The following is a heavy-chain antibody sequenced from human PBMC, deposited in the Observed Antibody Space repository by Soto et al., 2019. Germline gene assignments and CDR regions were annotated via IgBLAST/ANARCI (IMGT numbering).Heavy chain of an antibody. J-gene: IGHJ5*02. D-gene: IGHD1-26*01. CDR1: GYTFTNYY. CDR2: IHYSGATP. V-gene: IGHV1-46*01. Sequence: ASVKVSFKASGYTFTNYYMHWLRQAPGQGLEWMGVIHYSGATPTYAQKFQGRVTMARDTSTSTVYVELSSLTSEDTAVYYCAKDKSGTYSGVWFDPWGQGTLVTVS. CDR3: AKDKSGTYSGVWFDP.